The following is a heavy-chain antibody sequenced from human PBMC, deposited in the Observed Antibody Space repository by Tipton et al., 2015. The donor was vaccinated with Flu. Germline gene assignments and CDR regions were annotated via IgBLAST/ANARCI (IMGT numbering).Heavy chain of an antibody. J-gene: IGHJ6*02. CDR3: TRVAGRGGSSSYYYGMDV. CDR1: GVSVSSNTAA. Sequence: GLVKPSQTLSLTCAISGVSVSSNTAAWNWIRQSPSGGLEWPGRTYYRSNWYNDYAVSVKSRITINPDTAKNQFSLQLNSVTPEDTAVYYCTRVAGRGGSSSYYYGMDVWGQGTPVTVSS. V-gene: IGHV6-1*01. D-gene: IGHD3-16*01. CDR2: TYYRSNWYN.